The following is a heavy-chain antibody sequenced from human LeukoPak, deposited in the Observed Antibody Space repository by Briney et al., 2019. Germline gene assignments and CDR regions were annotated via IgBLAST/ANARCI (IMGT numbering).Heavy chain of an antibody. J-gene: IGHJ6*03. V-gene: IGHV4-34*01. D-gene: IGHD2-2*01. CDR2: INHSGST. CDR3: ARVKRGYCSSTSCPDSRWNYYYYYYMDV. Sequence: SETLSLTCAVYGGSFSGYYWSWIRQPPGKGLEWIGEINHSGSTYYNPSLKSRVTISVDTSKNQFSLKLSSVTAADTAVYYCARVKRGYCSSTSCPDSRWNYYYYYYMDVWGKGTTVTVSS. CDR1: GGSFSGYY.